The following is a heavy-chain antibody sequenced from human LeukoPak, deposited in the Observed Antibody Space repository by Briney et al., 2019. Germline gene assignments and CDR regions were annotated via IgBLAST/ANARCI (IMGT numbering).Heavy chain of an antibody. Sequence: GGSLRLSCAASGFTFDDYGMSWVRQAPGKGLEWVSGINWNGGSTGYADSVKGRFTISRDNAKNSLYLQMNSLRAEDTAVYYCARDRFPSSSWYADLGYWGQGTLVTVSS. V-gene: IGHV3-20*04. CDR1: GFTFDDYG. J-gene: IGHJ4*02. CDR3: ARDRFPSSSWYADLGY. CDR2: INWNGGST. D-gene: IGHD6-13*01.